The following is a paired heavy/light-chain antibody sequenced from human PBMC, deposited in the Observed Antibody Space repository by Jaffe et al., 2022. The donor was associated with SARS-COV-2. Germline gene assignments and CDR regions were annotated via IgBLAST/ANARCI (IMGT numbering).Heavy chain of an antibody. D-gene: IGHD1-7*01. CDR3: AILTKPPAELYDS. CDR2: VDPNNGDK. CDR1: GYTFTSYG. Sequence: QVHLMQSEAEVKEPGASVKVSCEASGYTFTSYGITWVRQAPGQGLEWVGWVDPNNGDKHYAQKFQGRLTMTTDTFAVTASLELTSLTSDDTAMYYCAILTKPPAELYDSWGQGTLVTVSS. V-gene: IGHV1-18*01. J-gene: IGHJ5*02.
Light chain of an antibody. CDR1: ESVSTY. Sequence: EIVLTQSPATLSLSPGQRATLFCRANESVSTYLAWYQQKAGQAPRLLMYDASTRVPGTPARFAGRGSGTDFSLSISSLEPEDFAVYYCQQRSKWPLAFGGGTKVEIK. CDR2: DAS. J-gene: IGKJ4*01. CDR3: QQRSKWPLA. V-gene: IGKV3-11*01.